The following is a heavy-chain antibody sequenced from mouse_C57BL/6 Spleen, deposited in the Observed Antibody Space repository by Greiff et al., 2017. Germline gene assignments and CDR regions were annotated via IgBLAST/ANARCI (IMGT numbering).Heavy chain of an antibody. CDR1: GYTFTSYW. Sequence: QVQLQQPGAELVKPGASVKLSCKASGYTFTSYWMQWVKQRPGQGLEWIGEIDPADSYTNYNQKFKGKATFTVDTSSSTAYMQLSSLTSEDAAVYYCARGELPYAMDYWGQGTSVTVSS. V-gene: IGHV1-50*01. CDR2: IDPADSYT. J-gene: IGHJ4*01. CDR3: ARGELPYAMDY. D-gene: IGHD2-1*01.